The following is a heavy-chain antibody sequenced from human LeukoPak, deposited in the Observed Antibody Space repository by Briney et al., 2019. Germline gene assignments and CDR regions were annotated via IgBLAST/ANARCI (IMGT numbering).Heavy chain of an antibody. CDR3: ARLKRDSSGFNADI. Sequence: GESLRISCKGSGYSFTSFTSYWMTWVRQMPGKGLEWMGRIDPSDSYTNYSPSFQGHVTISADKSISTAYLQWSSLKTSDTAMYYCARLKRDSSGFNADIWGQGTMVTVSS. CDR1: GYSFTSFTSYW. V-gene: IGHV5-10-1*01. CDR2: IDPSDSYT. J-gene: IGHJ3*02. D-gene: IGHD3-22*01.